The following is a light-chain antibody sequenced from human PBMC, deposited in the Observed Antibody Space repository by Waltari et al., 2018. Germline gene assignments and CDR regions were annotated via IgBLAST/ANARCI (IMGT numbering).Light chain of an antibody. CDR2: LGS. CDR3: MQSLRALWT. V-gene: IGKV2-28*01. J-gene: IGKJ1*01. Sequence: DIVVTQSPLSLPVMPGEPASISCTSSQSLLHSNGYNYLDWYLQKPGQSPQLLIYLGSNRASGVPDRFSGSGSGTDFTLKISRVEAEDVGVYYCMQSLRALWTFGQGTKVEIK. CDR1: QSLLHSNGYNY.